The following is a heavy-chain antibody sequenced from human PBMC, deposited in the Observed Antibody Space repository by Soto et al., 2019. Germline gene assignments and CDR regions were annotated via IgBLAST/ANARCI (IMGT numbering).Heavy chain of an antibody. CDR2: ISGSGGST. CDR1: GFTFSSYA. CDR3: AKEMASIGRPDLDH. V-gene: IGHV3-23*01. J-gene: IGHJ4*02. Sequence: PGGSLRLSCAASGFTFSSYAMSLVRQAPGKGLEWVSAISGSGGSTYYADSVKGRFTISRDNSKNTLYLEMNSLRAEDTALYYCAKEMASIGRPDLDHWRQGTMVTVSS.